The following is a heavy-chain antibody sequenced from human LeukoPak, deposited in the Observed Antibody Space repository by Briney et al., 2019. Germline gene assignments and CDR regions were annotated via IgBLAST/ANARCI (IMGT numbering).Heavy chain of an antibody. V-gene: IGHV3-7*04. CDR1: GFTFSGYW. J-gene: IGHJ4*02. Sequence: PGGSLRLSCAASGFTFSGYWMSWVRQAPGKGLEWVANIKQDGSEKYYVDSVKGRFTISRDNAKNSLYLQMNSLRAEDTAVYYCARVSIAAAGPSDYWGQGTLVTVSS. CDR3: ARVSIAAAGPSDY. D-gene: IGHD6-13*01. CDR2: IKQDGSEK.